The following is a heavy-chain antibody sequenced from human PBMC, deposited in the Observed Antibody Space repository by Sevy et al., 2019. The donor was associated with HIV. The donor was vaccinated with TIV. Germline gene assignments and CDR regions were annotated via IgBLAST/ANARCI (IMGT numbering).Heavy chain of an antibody. CDR2: IYPGDSDI. CDR1: GYTFTSYW. CDR3: TRGRGDGYNEFDY. Sequence: GGSLRLSCKGSGYTFTSYWIGWVRQMPGKGLEWMGIIYPGDSDIRYSPSFQGQVTISADKSINTAFLQLSSLKASDTAIYYCTRGRGDGYNEFDYWGQGALVTVSS. V-gene: IGHV5-51*01. D-gene: IGHD3-10*01. J-gene: IGHJ4*02.